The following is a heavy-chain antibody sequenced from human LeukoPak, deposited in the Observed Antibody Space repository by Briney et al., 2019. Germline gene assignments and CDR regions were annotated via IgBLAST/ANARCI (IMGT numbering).Heavy chain of an antibody. V-gene: IGHV4-34*01. CDR3: ARGFRIGKYQLPYGLHGKVPDNWFDP. CDR1: GGSFSGYY. CDR2: INHSGST. Sequence: PSETLSLTCAVYGGSFSGYYWSWIRQPPGKGLEWIGEINHSGSTNYNPSLKSRVTIPVDTSKNQFSLKLSSVTAADTAVYYCARGFRIGKYQLPYGLHGKVPDNWFDPWGQGTLVTVSS. D-gene: IGHD2-2*01. J-gene: IGHJ5*02.